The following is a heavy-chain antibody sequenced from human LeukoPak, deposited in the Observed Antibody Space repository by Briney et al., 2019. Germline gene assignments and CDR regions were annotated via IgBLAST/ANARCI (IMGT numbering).Heavy chain of an antibody. V-gene: IGHV4-39*01. Sequence: SETLSLTCTVYGGSISSSSYYWGWIPQPPGKGLEWLGSIYYSGSTYYNPSLKSRVTISVDTSKNQFSLKLSSVTAADTAVYYCARHEGIAARPCRYWGQGTLVTVSS. J-gene: IGHJ4*02. CDR1: GGSISSSSYY. CDR3: ARHEGIAARPCRY. D-gene: IGHD6-6*01. CDR2: IYYSGST.